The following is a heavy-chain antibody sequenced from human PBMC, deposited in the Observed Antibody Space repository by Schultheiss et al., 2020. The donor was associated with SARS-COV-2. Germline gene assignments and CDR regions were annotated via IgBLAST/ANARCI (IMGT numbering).Heavy chain of an antibody. J-gene: IGHJ6*03. D-gene: IGHD2-2*01. CDR1: GFTFSSYG. V-gene: IGHV3-NL1*01. CDR2: IYSGGST. Sequence: GGSLRLSCAASGFTFSSYGMHWVRQAPGKGLEWVAVIYSGGSTYYADSVKGRFTISRDNSKNTLYLQMNSLRAEDTAVYYCARDPSPRGIYYYYYMDVWGKGTTVTVSS. CDR3: ARDPSPRGIYYYYYMDV.